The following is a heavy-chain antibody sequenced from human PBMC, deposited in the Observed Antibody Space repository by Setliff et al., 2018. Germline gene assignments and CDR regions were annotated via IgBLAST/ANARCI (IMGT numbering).Heavy chain of an antibody. CDR3: ARNALTGTTRKYYYYMDV. J-gene: IGHJ6*03. CDR1: GGTLSTLS. CDR2: TIPLLPLP. Sequence: SVKVSCKASGGTLSTLSIAWVRQAPGQGLEWMGGTIPLLPLPNYAVKFQGRVTITADKSTSTAYMELRSLTSEDTAVYYCARNALTGTTRKYYYYMDVWGQGTMVTAP. D-gene: IGHD1-7*01. V-gene: IGHV1-69*10.